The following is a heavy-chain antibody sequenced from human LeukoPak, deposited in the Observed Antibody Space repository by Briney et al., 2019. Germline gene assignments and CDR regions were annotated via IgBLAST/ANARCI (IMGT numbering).Heavy chain of an antibody. J-gene: IGHJ4*02. CDR2: ISYDGSSQ. V-gene: IGHV3-30*04. D-gene: IGHD2-15*01. CDR1: GFTLTHYA. Sequence: PGRSLRLSCEASGFTLTHYAMHWVRQAPGKGLEWVAVISYDGSSQHYGDSVKGRFTISKDNSKNTLFLQMNSLRPEDTAIYYXXXXXXYXSVGWYAGRYWGRGTLITVSS. CDR3: XXXXXYXSVGWYAGRY.